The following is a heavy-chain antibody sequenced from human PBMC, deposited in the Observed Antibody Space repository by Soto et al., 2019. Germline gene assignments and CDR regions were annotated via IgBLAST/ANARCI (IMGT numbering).Heavy chain of an antibody. D-gene: IGHD1-1*01. CDR3: ARADRTTANIVYFDF. CDR1: GHTFSYYG. V-gene: IGHV1-18*01. Sequence: ASVKVSCKASGHTFSYYGISWVRQAPGQGLEWMGWITTYNGGNTDYAQKVQGRVTLTIDTSTSTANMGLWSLRSDDTAVYYCARADRTTANIVYFDFWGQVTRVTVSS. J-gene: IGHJ4*02. CDR2: ITTYNGGNT.